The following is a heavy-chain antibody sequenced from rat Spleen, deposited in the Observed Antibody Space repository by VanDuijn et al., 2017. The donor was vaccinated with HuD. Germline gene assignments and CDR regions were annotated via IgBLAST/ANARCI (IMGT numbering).Heavy chain of an antibody. CDR1: GFTFNNYW. CDR2: ITNTGGST. Sequence: EVQLVESGGGLVQPGRSLKLSCVASGFTFNNYWMTWIRQAPGKGLEWVASITNTGGSTYYPDSVKGRFTSSRDNAKSTLYLQMNSVRSEDTATYYCTRESMMVISPLDYWGQGVMVTVSS. J-gene: IGHJ2*01. D-gene: IGHD1-12*03. CDR3: TRESMMVISPLDY. V-gene: IGHV5-31*01.